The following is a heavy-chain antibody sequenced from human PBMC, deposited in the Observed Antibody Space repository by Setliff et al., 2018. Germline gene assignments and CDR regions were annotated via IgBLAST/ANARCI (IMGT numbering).Heavy chain of an antibody. CDR3: ARESATIGEFPLYYFDK. CDR2: FHTGGAT. Sequence: PSETLSLTCSVSGGSISSGGFYWSWIPQSAGRGLEWIGHFHTGGATDYNLSLKSRVTISLDSSKNQFSLRRSSVTAADAAVYFCARESATIGEFPLYYFDKWGQGIPVTVSS. V-gene: IGHV4-61*09. CDR1: GGSISSGGFY. D-gene: IGHD3-10*01. J-gene: IGHJ4*02.